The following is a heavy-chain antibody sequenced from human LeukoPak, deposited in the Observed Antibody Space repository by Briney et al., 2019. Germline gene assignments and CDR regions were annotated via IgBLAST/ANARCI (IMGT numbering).Heavy chain of an antibody. V-gene: IGHV3-21*01. CDR2: ISSSSSYI. D-gene: IGHD3-9*01. J-gene: IGHJ5*02. Sequence: PGGSLRLSCAASGFTFSSYSMNWVRQAPGKGLEGVSSISSSSSYIYYAGSVKGRFTISRDNAKNSPYLQMNSLRAEDTAVYYCARDRSRYFRLNWFDPWGQGTLVTVSS. CDR1: GFTFSSYS. CDR3: ARDRSRYFRLNWFDP.